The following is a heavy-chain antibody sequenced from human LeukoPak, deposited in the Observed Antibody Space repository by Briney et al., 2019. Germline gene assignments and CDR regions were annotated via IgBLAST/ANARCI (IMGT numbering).Heavy chain of an antibody. J-gene: IGHJ5*02. D-gene: IGHD6-13*01. Sequence: GGSLRLSCAASGFTFSSYGMHWVRQAPGKGLEWVAVISYDGSNKYYADSVKGRFTISRDNPKNTLYLQMNSLRAEDTAVYYCAKDAIAAADPWGQGTLVTVSS. CDR2: ISYDGSNK. CDR3: AKDAIAAADP. V-gene: IGHV3-30*18. CDR1: GFTFSSYG.